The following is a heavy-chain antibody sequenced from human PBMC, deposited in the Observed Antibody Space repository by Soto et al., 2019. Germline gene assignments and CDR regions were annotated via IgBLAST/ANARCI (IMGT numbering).Heavy chain of an antibody. Sequence: SQTLSLTCAISGDSVSSNSAAWNWIRQSPSRGLEWLGRTYYRSKWYNDYAVSVKSRITINPDTSKNQFSLQLNSVTPEDTAVYYCARDQSVGYCSGGSCFPMGYYYYGMDVWGQGTTVTVSS. CDR2: TYYRSKWYN. J-gene: IGHJ6*02. CDR1: GDSVSSNSAA. V-gene: IGHV6-1*01. CDR3: ARDQSVGYCSGGSCFPMGYYYYGMDV. D-gene: IGHD2-15*01.